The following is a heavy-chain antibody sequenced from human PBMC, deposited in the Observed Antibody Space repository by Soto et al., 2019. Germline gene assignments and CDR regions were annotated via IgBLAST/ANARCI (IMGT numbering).Heavy chain of an antibody. CDR3: VNGNYDFWSGYYTPGLPISLDY. CDR1: AFTLSIDS. J-gene: IGHJ4*02. V-gene: IGHV3-64D*06. D-gene: IGHD3-3*01. CDR2: SSSNGGST. Sequence: HPGGSLRPAWSAAAFTLSIDSMHWVRQPPGKGLEYVSASSSNGGSTNYADSVKGRFTISRDNSKNTLYLQMSSLRAEDTAVYYCVNGNYDFWSGYYTPGLPISLDYWGQGTLVTVSS.